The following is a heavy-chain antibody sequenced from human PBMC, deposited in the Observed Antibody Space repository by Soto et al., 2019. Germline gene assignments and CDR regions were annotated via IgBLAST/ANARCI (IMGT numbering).Heavy chain of an antibody. D-gene: IGHD3-3*01. Sequence: QVQLVQSGAEVKKPGASVKVSCKASGYTFTSYGISWVRQAPGQGLEWMGWISAYNGNTNYAQKLQGRVTMTTDTSTSTAYMELRSLRSDDTAAYYCARGRYYDFWSGYSAFVPWGQGTLVTVSS. CDR1: GYTFTSYG. V-gene: IGHV1-18*01. CDR2: ISAYNGNT. J-gene: IGHJ5*02. CDR3: ARGRYYDFWSGYSAFVP.